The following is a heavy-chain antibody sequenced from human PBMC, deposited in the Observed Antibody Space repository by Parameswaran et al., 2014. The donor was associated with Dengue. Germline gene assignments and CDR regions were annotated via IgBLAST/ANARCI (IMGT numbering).Heavy chain of an antibody. CDR2: INPSGGNT. CDR3: ASTVTTYYFDS. J-gene: IGHJ4*02. D-gene: IGHD4-17*01. V-gene: IGHV1-46*01. Sequence: WVRQAPGQGLEWMGIINPSGGNTNYAQKFQGRVTMTRDTSTSTVYMELRNLRSEDTAVYYCASTVTTYYFDSWGQGTLVTVSS.